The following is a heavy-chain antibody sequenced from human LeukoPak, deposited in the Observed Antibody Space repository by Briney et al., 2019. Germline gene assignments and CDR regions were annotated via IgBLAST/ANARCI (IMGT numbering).Heavy chain of an antibody. CDR1: GYTFTGYD. D-gene: IGHD4-17*01. Sequence: ASVKVSCKASGYTFTGYDMHWVRQAPGQGLEWMGWINPNSGGTNYAQKFQGRVTMTRDTSISTAYMELSRLRSDDTAVYYCARPVYGDYGATFDYWGQGTLVTVSS. J-gene: IGHJ4*02. CDR3: ARPVYGDYGATFDY. V-gene: IGHV1-2*02. CDR2: INPNSGGT.